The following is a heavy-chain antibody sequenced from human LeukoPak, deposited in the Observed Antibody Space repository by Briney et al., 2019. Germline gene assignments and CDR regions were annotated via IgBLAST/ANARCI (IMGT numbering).Heavy chain of an antibody. Sequence: ASVKVSCKASGYTFTGYYMHWVRQAPGQVLEWMGWINPNSGGTNYAQKFQGRVTMTRDTSISTAYMELSRLRSDDTAVYYCAGTTVTTDWFDPWGQGTLVTVSS. CDR3: AGTTVTTDWFDP. CDR1: GYTFTGYY. J-gene: IGHJ5*02. D-gene: IGHD4-17*01. CDR2: INPNSGGT. V-gene: IGHV1-2*02.